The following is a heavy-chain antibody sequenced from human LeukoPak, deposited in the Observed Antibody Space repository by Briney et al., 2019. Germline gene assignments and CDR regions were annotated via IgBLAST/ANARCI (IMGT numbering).Heavy chain of an antibody. CDR1: GFTFSDYA. D-gene: IGHD3-3*01. CDR2: ISYDESNK. V-gene: IGHV3-30*04. CDR3: ASIGERYLQTEHYFHH. J-gene: IGHJ1*01. Sequence: PRRSLRLSCAASGFTFSDYAMHWVRQAPGKGLEWVAIISYDESNKYYADSVKDRFTISRDNSKNTLYLQMNSLRAEDTAVYYCASIGERYLQTEHYFHHWGQGTLVTVSS.